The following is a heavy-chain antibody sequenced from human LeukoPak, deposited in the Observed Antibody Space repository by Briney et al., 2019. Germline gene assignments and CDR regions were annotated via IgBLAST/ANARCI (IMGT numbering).Heavy chain of an antibody. Sequence: GESLKISCKGSGYSFTSFWIAWVRQMPRKGLECVGMIYPGDSDTRYNPSLQGQVTISADKSTNTAYLQWSSLKASDTAVFYCARHPERLVLPHPQYNGMDVWGQGTTVTVSS. CDR1: GYSFTSFW. CDR3: ARHPERLVLPHPQYNGMDV. CDR2: IYPGDSDT. D-gene: IGHD3-9*01. V-gene: IGHV5-51*01. J-gene: IGHJ6*02.